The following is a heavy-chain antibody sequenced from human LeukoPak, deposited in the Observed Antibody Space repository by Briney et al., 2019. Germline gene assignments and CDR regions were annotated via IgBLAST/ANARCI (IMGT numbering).Heavy chain of an antibody. J-gene: IGHJ4*02. CDR3: ARHRGSGYPYFDY. CDR1: GGSINTYY. D-gene: IGHD3-22*01. CDR2: IYYSGST. Sequence: SSETLSLTCTVSGGSINTYYWSWIRQPPGKGLEWIGYIYYSGSTNYNPSLKSRVTISVDTSKNQFSLKLSSLTAADTAVYHCARHRGSGYPYFDYWGQGTLVTVSS. V-gene: IGHV4-59*01.